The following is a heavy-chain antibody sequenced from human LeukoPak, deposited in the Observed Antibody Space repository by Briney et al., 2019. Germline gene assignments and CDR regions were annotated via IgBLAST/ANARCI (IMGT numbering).Heavy chain of an antibody. CDR1: GFTFSSYA. D-gene: IGHD3-10*01. CDR2: ISGSGGST. V-gene: IGHV3-23*01. Sequence: GGSLRLSCAAPGFTFSSYAMSWVRQAPGKGLEWVSAISGSGGSTYYADSVKGRFTISRDNSKNTLYLQMNSLRAEDTAVYYCAKGHYGSGSYEYDYWGQGTLVTVSS. CDR3: AKGHYGSGSYEYDY. J-gene: IGHJ4*02.